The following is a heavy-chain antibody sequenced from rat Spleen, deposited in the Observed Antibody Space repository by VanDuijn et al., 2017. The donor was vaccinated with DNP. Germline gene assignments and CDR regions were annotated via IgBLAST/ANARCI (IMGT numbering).Heavy chain of an antibody. Sequence: EVQLVESGGGLVQPGRSLKLSCAASGFTFSNYGMAWVRQAPTKGLEWVATISYDGSSTYYRDSVKGRFTISRDNGKDTLYLQMDSLRSEDTATYYCTTSGSAGFVYWGQGVMVTVSS. D-gene: IGHD5-1*01. J-gene: IGHJ2*01. V-gene: IGHV5-29*01. CDR2: ISYDGSST. CDR1: GFTFSNYG. CDR3: TTSGSAGFVY.